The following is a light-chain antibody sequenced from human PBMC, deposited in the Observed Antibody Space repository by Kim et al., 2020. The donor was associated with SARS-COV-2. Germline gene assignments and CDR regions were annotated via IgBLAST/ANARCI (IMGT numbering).Light chain of an antibody. CDR2: INDDGSH. J-gene: IGLJ3*02. CDR3: QTWGTGIRV. V-gene: IGLV4-69*02. CDR1: SGHSTYA. Sequence: SVKLTCPLSSGHSTYAVAWHQQQPQKGPRYLMKINDDGSHSKGDGIPDRFSGSSSGAERHLTISSLQSEDEADYYCQTWGTGIRVFGGGTQLTVL.